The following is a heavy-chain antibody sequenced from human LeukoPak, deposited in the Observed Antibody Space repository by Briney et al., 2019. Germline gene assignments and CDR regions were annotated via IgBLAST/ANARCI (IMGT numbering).Heavy chain of an antibody. J-gene: IGHJ4*02. V-gene: IGHV4-59*01. D-gene: IGHD3-22*01. CDR2: IYYSGST. Sequence: SETLSLTCTVSGGSISSYYWTWIRQPPGKGLEWIGFIYYSGSTNCSPSLKSRVTISVDTPKSQFSLKLSSVTAADTAVYYCARTRSGTYDSSGYFEYWGQGTLVTVSS. CDR3: ARTRSGTYDSSGYFEY. CDR1: GGSISSYY.